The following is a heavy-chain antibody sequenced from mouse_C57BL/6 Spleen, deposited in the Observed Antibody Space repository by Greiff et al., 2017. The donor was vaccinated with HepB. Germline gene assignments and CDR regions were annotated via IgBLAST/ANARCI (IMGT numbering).Heavy chain of an antibody. Sequence: EVMLVESGGGLVKPGGSLKLSCAASGFTFSSYTMSWVRQTPEKRLEWVATISGGGGNTYYPDSVKGRFTISRDNAKNTLYLQMSSLRSEDTALYYCARLPGSSYAMDYWGQGTSVTVSS. CDR3: ARLPGSSYAMDY. J-gene: IGHJ4*01. CDR2: ISGGGGNT. D-gene: IGHD1-1*01. CDR1: GFTFSSYT. V-gene: IGHV5-9*01.